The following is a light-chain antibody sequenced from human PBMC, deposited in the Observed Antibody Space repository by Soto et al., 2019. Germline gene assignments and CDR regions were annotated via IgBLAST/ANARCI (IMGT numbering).Light chain of an antibody. V-gene: IGLV3-21*04. J-gene: IGLJ1*01. CDR3: QVWDSSSDHPLYV. CDR1: NIGSKS. Sequence: SYELTQPPSVSVAPGKTARITCGGNNIGSKSVHWYQQKPGQAPVLVIYYDSDRPSGIPERFSGSNSGNTATLTISRVEAGDEADYYCQVWDSSSDHPLYVFGTGTKGTVL. CDR2: YDS.